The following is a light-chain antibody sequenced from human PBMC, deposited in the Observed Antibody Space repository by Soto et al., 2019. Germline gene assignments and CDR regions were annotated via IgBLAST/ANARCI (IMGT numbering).Light chain of an antibody. CDR2: DAS. J-gene: IGKJ3*01. Sequence: EFVLTQSPGTLSLSPGERATLSCRASQSVRSYVAWSQKKPGQAPRLRSYDASNRATGIPARFSGRGSGTDFTLTISSLEPEDFAVYYCQQRSNWPLTFGPGTKVDIK. CDR1: QSVRSY. CDR3: QQRSNWPLT. V-gene: IGKV3-11*01.